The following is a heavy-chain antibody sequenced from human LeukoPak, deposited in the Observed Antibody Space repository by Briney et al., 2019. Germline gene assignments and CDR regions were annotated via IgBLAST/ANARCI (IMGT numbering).Heavy chain of an antibody. CDR3: ARDLYSGSYGGYFDY. CDR1: GFTFSSYA. CDR2: ISAGGAGT. V-gene: IGHV3-23*01. D-gene: IGHD1-26*01. Sequence: PGGSLRLSCAASGFTFSSYAMNWVRQAPGKGLEWVSTISAGGAGTYYADSVKGRFTISRDNSKNTLYLQMNSLRAEDTAVYYCARDLYSGSYGGYFDYWGQGTLVTVSS. J-gene: IGHJ4*02.